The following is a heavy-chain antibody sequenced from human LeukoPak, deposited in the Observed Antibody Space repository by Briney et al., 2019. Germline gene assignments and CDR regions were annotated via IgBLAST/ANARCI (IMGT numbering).Heavy chain of an antibody. D-gene: IGHD3-22*01. Sequence: GRSLRLSCAASGFTFSSYAMHWVRQAPGKGLXXXXVISYDGXXKXXXXXVKGXFTISRDNSKNTLYLQMNSLRAEDTAVYYCARDKDGVITRYFDYWGQGTLVTVSS. CDR1: GFTFSSYA. CDR2: ISYDGXXK. J-gene: IGHJ4*02. CDR3: ARDKDGVITRYFDY. V-gene: IGHV3-30-3*01.